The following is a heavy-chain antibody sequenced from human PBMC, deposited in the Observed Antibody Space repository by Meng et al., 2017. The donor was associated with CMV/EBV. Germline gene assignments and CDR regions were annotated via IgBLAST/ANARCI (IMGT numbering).Heavy chain of an antibody. J-gene: IGHJ4*02. CDR2: INPNSGGT. CDR3: ARGWWLQDLNFKY. CDR1: GYTFTGYY. D-gene: IGHD5-24*01. V-gene: IGHV1-2*02. Sequence: ASVKVSCKASGYTFTGYYMHWVRQAPGQGLEWMGWINPNSGGTNYAQKFQGRVTMTRDTSISTAYMELSRLRSDDTAVYYCARGWWLQDLNFKYWGQGTLVTVSS.